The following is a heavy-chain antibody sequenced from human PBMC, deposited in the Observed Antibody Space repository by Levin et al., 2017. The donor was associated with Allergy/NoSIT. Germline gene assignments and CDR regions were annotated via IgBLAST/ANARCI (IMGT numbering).Heavy chain of an antibody. CDR2: ISSSSSYI. J-gene: IGHJ5*02. CDR1: GFTFSSYS. V-gene: IGHV3-21*01. CDR3: ARGAKEWELFWFDP. Sequence: LSLTRAASGFTFSSYSMNWVRQAPGKGLEWVSSISSSSSYICYADSVKGRSTISRDNAKNSLYLQMNSLRAEDTAVYYCARGAKEWELFWFDPWGQGTLVTVSS. D-gene: IGHD1-26*01.